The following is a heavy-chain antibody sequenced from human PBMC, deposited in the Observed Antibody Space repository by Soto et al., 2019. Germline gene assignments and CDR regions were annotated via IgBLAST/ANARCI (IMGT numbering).Heavy chain of an antibody. CDR1: GYTFSSYV. D-gene: IGHD3-16*02. V-gene: IGHV1-18*04. CDR2: ISPYNGNT. Sequence: QVQLVQSGVEVQKPGASVKVSCKASGYTFSSYVINWLRQAPGQGLEWMGWISPYNGNTNYGQNLQGRVTMTTDTSTSIVDMELRSLRSDEKIVYYFAREGGVWGSFRYFDYWGQGTLVTVSP. CDR3: AREGGVWGSFRYFDY. J-gene: IGHJ4*02.